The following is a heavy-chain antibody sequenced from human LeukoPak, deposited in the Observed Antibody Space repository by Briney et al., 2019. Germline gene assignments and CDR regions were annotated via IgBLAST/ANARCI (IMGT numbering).Heavy chain of an antibody. J-gene: IGHJ6*03. CDR3: ARMPRDKCSSTTCYWVSQSAYYHYYLDV. Sequence: GGSLRLSCAASGFTVSSNYMSWVRQAPGKGLEWVASIKQDGTEKYYVDSVEGRFTISRDNAKMSLYLQMSSLGAEDTAVYYCARMPRDKCSSTTCYWVSQSAYYHYYLDVWGKGTSVTVSS. D-gene: IGHD2-2*01. CDR2: IKQDGTEK. CDR1: GFTVSSNY. V-gene: IGHV3-7*01.